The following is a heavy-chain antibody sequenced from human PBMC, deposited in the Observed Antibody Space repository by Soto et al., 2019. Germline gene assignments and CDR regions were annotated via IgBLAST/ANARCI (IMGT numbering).Heavy chain of an antibody. CDR1: GYTFTNYD. CDR3: ARDRLHLVSDAFDI. CDR2: MNANSGNT. J-gene: IGHJ3*02. Sequence: GASVKVSCKASGYTFTNYDINWVRQATGQGLEWMGWMNANSGNTGYAQKLQGRVTMTTDTSTSTAYMELRSLRSDDTAVYYCARDRLHLVSDAFDIWGQGTMVTVSS. V-gene: IGHV1-8*01. D-gene: IGHD3-9*01.